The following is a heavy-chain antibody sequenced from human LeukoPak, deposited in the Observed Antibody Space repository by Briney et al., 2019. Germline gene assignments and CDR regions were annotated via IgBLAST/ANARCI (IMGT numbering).Heavy chain of an antibody. CDR3: ARVFSRSGSYYPYPYYYYYYMDV. D-gene: IGHD1-26*01. Sequence: SETLSLTCTVSGGSIGSSSYYWGWIRQPPGKGLNWIGSIYYSGSTYYNPSLKSRVTISVDTSRDQSSLKLSSVTAADTAVYYCARVFSRSGSYYPYPYYYYYYMDVWGKGTTVTVSS. CDR2: IYYSGST. J-gene: IGHJ6*03. CDR1: GGSIGSSSYY. V-gene: IGHV4-39*07.